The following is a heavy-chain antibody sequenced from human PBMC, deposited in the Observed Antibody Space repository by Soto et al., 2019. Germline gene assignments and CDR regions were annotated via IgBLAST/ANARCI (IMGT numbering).Heavy chain of an antibody. CDR1: GDPITSYF. Sequence: KTSETLSLTCTVSGDPITSYFWSWIRQPAGKGLEWIGHMFPGGTTSHNTSLKSRVSMSIDTSMNQFSLTLTSVTAADTAVYYCARTLSGFTYGSRQFYFDYWGQGTLVTVSS. CDR3: ARTLSGFTYGSRQFYFDY. V-gene: IGHV4-4*07. J-gene: IGHJ4*02. CDR2: MFPGGTT. D-gene: IGHD3-10*01.